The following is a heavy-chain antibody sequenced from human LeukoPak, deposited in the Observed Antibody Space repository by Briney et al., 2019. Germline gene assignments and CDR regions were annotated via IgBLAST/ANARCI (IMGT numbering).Heavy chain of an antibody. Sequence: SETLSLTCTVSGNSISSSNYYWGWIRQPPGKGLEWIGSISYRGNTYYSSSLKSRVTISVDMSKNQISLRLSSMTAADRAVYYCARGQLALYYYNGLDVWGQGTTVTVSS. D-gene: IGHD1-1*01. CDR2: ISYRGNT. V-gene: IGHV4-39*01. CDR1: GNSISSSNYY. CDR3: ARGQLALYYYNGLDV. J-gene: IGHJ6*02.